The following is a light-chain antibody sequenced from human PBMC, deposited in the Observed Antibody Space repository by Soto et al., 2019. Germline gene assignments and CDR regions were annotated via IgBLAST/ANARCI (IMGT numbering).Light chain of an antibody. CDR3: HQFASSLT. J-gene: IGKJ1*01. CDR1: QSFSSRY. CDR2: GES. V-gene: IGKV3-20*01. Sequence: EIVLTQSPGTLSLSPGERATLSCRASQSFSSRYFAWYQQRPGQPPRLLIEGESRRATGIPDRFSGSASGTDFTLTISKLEPEDFAVYFCHQFASSLTFGQGTKVEIK.